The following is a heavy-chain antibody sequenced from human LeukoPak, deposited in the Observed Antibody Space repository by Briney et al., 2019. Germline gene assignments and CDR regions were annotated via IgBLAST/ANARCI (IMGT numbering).Heavy chain of an antibody. V-gene: IGHV3-23*01. D-gene: IGHD3-22*01. CDR3: AKVDDSSGYGYYYGMDV. CDR2: ISGSGGST. J-gene: IGHJ6*02. Sequence: GGSLRLSCAASGFTFSSYAMSWVRQAPGKGLEWVSAISGSGGSTYYADSVEGRFTISRDNSKNTLYLQMNSLRAEDTAVYYCAKVDDSSGYGYYYGMDVWGQGTTVTVSS. CDR1: GFTFSSYA.